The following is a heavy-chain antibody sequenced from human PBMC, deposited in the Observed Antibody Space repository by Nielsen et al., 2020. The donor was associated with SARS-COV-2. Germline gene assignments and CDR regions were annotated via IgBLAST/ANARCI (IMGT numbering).Heavy chain of an antibody. Sequence: GGSLRLSCAASGFTFSSYGMHWVRQAPGKGLEWVAVISYDGSNKYYAVSVKDRFTISRDNSKNMVYLQTNSLRDEDTAVYYCAKDRLHYSYGYYGMDVWGQGTTVTVSS. J-gene: IGHJ6*02. CDR2: ISYDGSNK. CDR3: AKDRLHYSYGYYGMDV. V-gene: IGHV3-30*18. CDR1: GFTFSSYG. D-gene: IGHD5-18*01.